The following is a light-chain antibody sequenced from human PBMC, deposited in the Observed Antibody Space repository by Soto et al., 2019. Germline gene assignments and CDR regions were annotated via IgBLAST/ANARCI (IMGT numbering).Light chain of an antibody. CDR2: GAS. Sequence: EIVMTQSPATLSVSPGEGTTLSCRASQGIGSTLAWYQQKPGQTPRLLIYGASTRSTGVPARFSGSASGTEFTPTITGLQSDDFAVYYCQHYANWPLTFGGGNKVESK. CDR1: QGIGST. V-gene: IGKV3-15*01. CDR3: QHYANWPLT. J-gene: IGKJ4*01.